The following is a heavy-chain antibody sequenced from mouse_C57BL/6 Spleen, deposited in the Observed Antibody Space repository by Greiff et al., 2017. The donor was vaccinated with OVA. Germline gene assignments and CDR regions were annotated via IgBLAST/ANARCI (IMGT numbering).Heavy chain of an antibody. CDR2: INPSNGGT. CDR3: ARLWGYGSSYWYFDV. Sequence: QVQLKQPGTELVKPGASVKLSCKASGYTFTSYWMHWVKQRPGQGLEWIGNINPSNGGTNYNEKFKSKATLTVDKSSSTAYMQLSSLTSEDAAVYYCARLWGYGSSYWYFDVWGTGTTVTVSS. V-gene: IGHV1-53*01. D-gene: IGHD1-1*01. CDR1: GYTFTSYW. J-gene: IGHJ1*03.